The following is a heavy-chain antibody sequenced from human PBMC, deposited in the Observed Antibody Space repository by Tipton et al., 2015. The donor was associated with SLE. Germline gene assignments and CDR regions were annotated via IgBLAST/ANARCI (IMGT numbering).Heavy chain of an antibody. J-gene: IGHJ5*01. CDR2: IWHDGSNE. CDR1: GFTFSSYA. CDR3: AKDAWYGSGWYDS. D-gene: IGHD6-19*01. V-gene: IGHV3-33*06. Sequence: SLRLSCAASGFTFSSYAMSWVRQAPGKGLEWVAVIWHDGSNEYYGDYVKGRFTISRDNSKNTLYLQMDSLRPEDTAVYYCAKDAWYGSGWYDSWGQGTLVTVSS.